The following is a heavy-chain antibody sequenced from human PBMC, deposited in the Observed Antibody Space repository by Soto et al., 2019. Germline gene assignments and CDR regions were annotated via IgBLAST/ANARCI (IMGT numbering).Heavy chain of an antibody. CDR2: ISGSGGST. CDR1: GFTFSSYA. CDR3: AKGCYYDSSGYYVRRYFDY. D-gene: IGHD3-22*01. J-gene: IGHJ4*02. Sequence: PGGSLRLSCAASGFTFSSYAMRWVRQAPGKGLEWVSAISGSGGSTYYADSVKGRFTISRDNSKNTLYLQMNSLRAEDTAVYYCAKGCYYDSSGYYVRRYFDYWGQGTLVTVSS. V-gene: IGHV3-23*01.